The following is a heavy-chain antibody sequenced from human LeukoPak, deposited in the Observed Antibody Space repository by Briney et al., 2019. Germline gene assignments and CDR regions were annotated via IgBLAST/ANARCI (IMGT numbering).Heavy chain of an antibody. J-gene: IGHJ4*02. V-gene: IGHV4-59*08. CDR1: GGSINSHY. Sequence: SETLCPTCAVSGGSINSHYWGWIRQPPGKGLQWIGDIYYTGKINYNPSLKSRVTITLDTSKDHLSLNLTSVLAADTAIYYCVRRDTGWNYLDYWGQGILVTVSS. D-gene: IGHD6-19*01. CDR2: IYYTGKI. CDR3: VRRDTGWNYLDY.